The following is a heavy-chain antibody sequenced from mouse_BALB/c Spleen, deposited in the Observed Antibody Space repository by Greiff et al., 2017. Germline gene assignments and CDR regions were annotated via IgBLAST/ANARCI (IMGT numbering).Heavy chain of an antibody. CDR1: GFTFSSFG. Sequence: EVKLVESGGGLVQPGGSRKLSCAASGFTFSSFGMHWVRQAPEKGLEWVAYISSGSSTIYYADTVKGRFTISRDNPKNTLFLQMTSLRSEDTAMYYCARGGIYDSYAMDYWGQGTSVTVSS. J-gene: IGHJ4*01. CDR2: ISSGSSTI. D-gene: IGHD2-4*01. CDR3: ARGGIYDSYAMDY. V-gene: IGHV5-17*02.